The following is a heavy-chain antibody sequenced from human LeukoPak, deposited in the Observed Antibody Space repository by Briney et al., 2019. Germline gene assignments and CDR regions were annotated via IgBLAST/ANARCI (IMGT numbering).Heavy chain of an antibody. J-gene: IGHJ4*02. CDR3: AKYSYSHGYFDN. Sequence: GGSLRLSCAASGFTVSSNYMSWVRQAPWKGLEWVSVIYSGGSTYYADSVKGRFTISRDNSKNTLYLQMNSLRAEDTAVYYCAKYSYSHGYFDNWGQGTLVTVSS. D-gene: IGHD5-18*01. CDR1: GFTVSSNY. V-gene: IGHV3-66*01. CDR2: IYSGGST.